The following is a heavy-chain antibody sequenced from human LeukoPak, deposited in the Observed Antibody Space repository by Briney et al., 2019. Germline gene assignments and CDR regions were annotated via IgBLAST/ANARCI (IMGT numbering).Heavy chain of an antibody. Sequence: PGGSLRLSCGASGFNFSGSQMTWVRQAPGKGLEWVATVYQDGTEKHFLDSVEGRFTISRDNAKKSVYLQMSSLRPEDTAVYYCAKDRQFSGGRSFIPDAFDIWGQGTMVTVSS. D-gene: IGHD3-10*01. CDR2: VYQDGTEK. J-gene: IGHJ3*02. V-gene: IGHV3-7*01. CDR3: AKDRQFSGGRSFIPDAFDI. CDR1: GFNFSGSQ.